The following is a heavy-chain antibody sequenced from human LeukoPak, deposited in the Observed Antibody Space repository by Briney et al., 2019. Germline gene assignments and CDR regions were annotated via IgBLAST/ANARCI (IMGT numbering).Heavy chain of an antibody. Sequence: SQTLSLTCAISGDSVSSDSAAWNWVRQSPSRGLEWLGRTYYRSKWYYNYAVSVKSRITINPDTSKNQFSLQLNSVTPEDTAVYYRARGATAYFDSWGQGTLVTVSS. CDR3: ARGATAYFDS. CDR2: TYYRSKWYY. J-gene: IGHJ4*02. D-gene: IGHD5-12*01. CDR1: GDSVSSDSAA. V-gene: IGHV6-1*01.